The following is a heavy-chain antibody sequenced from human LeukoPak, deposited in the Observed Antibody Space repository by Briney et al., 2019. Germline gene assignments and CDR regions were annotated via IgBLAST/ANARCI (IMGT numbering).Heavy chain of an antibody. CDR2: IRYDGSNK. V-gene: IGHV3-30*02. CDR3: AKDRAWFGELRGNWFDP. CDR1: GFTFSSYG. D-gene: IGHD3-10*01. Sequence: GGSLRLSCAASGFTFSSYGMHWVRQAPGKGLEWVAFIRYDGSNKYYADSVKGRFTISRDNSKNTLYLQMNSLRAEDTAVYYCAKDRAWFGELRGNWFDPWGQGTLVTVSS. J-gene: IGHJ5*02.